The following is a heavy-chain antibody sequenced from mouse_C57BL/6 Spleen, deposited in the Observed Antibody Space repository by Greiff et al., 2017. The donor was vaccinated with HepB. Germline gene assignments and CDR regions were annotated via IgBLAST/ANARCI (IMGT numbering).Heavy chain of an antibody. J-gene: IGHJ3*01. CDR2: IYPRSGNT. CDR3: ARLVWEGWFAY. Sequence: QVHVKQSGAELARPGASVKLSYKASGYTFTSYGISWVKQRTGQGLEWIGEIYPRSGNTYYNEKFKGKATLTADKSSSTAYMELRSLTSEDSAVYFCARLVWEGWFAYWGQGTLVTVSA. D-gene: IGHD4-1*01. V-gene: IGHV1-81*01. CDR1: GYTFTSYG.